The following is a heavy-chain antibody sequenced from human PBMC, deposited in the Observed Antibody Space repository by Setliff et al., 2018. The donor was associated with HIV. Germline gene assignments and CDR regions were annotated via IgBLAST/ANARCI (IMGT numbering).Heavy chain of an antibody. V-gene: IGHV1-3*01. CDR1: GYTFTNYA. Sequence: GASVKVSCKASGYTFTNYAIRWVRQAPGQGLEWMGWINAGNGNTESSKKFQGRVTITRETSATTAYMELSSLTPEDTAIYFCARALSYGSGTYSAAGFWGQGTLVTVSS. J-gene: IGHJ4*02. D-gene: IGHD3-10*01. CDR3: ARALSYGSGTYSAAGF. CDR2: INAGNGNT.